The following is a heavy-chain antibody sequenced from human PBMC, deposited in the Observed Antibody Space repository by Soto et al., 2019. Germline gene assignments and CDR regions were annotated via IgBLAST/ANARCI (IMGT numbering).Heavy chain of an antibody. CDR3: AKDRGSSTSYGMDV. V-gene: IGHV3-30*18. CDR2: ISYDGSNK. J-gene: IGHJ6*02. D-gene: IGHD2-2*01. CDR1: GFTFSSYG. Sequence: LRLSCAASGFTFSSYGMHWVRQAPGKGLEWVAVISYDGSNKYYADSVKGRFTISRDNSKNTLYLQMNSLRAEDTAVYYCAKDRGSSTSYGMDVWGQGTTVTVYS.